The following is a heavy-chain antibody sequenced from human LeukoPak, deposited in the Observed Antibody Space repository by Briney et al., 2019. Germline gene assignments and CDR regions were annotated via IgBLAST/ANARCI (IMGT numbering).Heavy chain of an antibody. D-gene: IGHD3-9*01. CDR1: GYSFTSYW. V-gene: IGHV5-10-1*01. CDR2: IDPSDSYT. J-gene: IGHJ6*02. Sequence: HGESLKISCKGSGYSFTSYWISWVRQMPGKGLEWMGRIDPSDSYTNYSPSFQGHVTISADKSISTAYPQWSSLKASDTAMYYCARSLTGTPDVWGQGTTVTVSS. CDR3: ARSLTGTPDV.